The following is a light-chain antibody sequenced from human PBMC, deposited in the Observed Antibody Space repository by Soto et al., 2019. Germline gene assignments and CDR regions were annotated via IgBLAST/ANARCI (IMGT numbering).Light chain of an antibody. CDR3: QQYRNWPLT. J-gene: IGKJ5*01. Sequence: EIVMTQSPANLCVSPGEGATLXCGASQSICSNFDWYQQKPGQAPRHLIFGASTRANGSPARFSGSGSATEFTLTIDSLQSDDFAVYLGQQYRNWPLTFGQGTRLEIK. CDR1: QSICSN. V-gene: IGKV3-15*01. CDR2: GAS.